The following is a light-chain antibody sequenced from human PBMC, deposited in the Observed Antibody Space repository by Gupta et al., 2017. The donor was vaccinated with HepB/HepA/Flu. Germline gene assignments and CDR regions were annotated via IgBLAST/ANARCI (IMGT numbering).Light chain of an antibody. CDR3: QQYNNYPWT. V-gene: IGKV1-5*03. CDR1: QNTGYW. CDR2: KTS. J-gene: IGKJ1*01. Sequence: DIQMTHSPSTLSASVGDRGTITCRASQNTGYWLAWFQQKPGKAPNLLISKTSTLESGVPSRFSGSGSGTEFTLTISSLQPDDFATYYCQQYNNYPWTFGQGTKVEIK.